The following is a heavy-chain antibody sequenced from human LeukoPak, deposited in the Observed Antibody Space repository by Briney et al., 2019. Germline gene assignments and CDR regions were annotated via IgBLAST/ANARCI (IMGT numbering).Heavy chain of an antibody. V-gene: IGHV4-61*09. D-gene: IGHD3-3*01. CDR2: IYTSGST. Sequence: SQTLSLTCTVSGGSISSGNYYWSWIRQPAGKGLEWIGHIYTSGSTNYNPSLKSRVTISVDTSKNQFSLKLSSLTAADTAVYYCAREGYDSLWGQGTLDTVSS. CDR1: GGSISSGNYY. CDR3: AREGYDSL. J-gene: IGHJ4*02.